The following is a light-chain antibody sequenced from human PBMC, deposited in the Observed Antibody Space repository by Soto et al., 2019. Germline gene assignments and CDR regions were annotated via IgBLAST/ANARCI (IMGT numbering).Light chain of an antibody. CDR1: QTVRNNY. CDR2: DAS. CDR3: QQYSSYPLT. Sequence: FVLTQSPGTLSLSPWERATLSCRASQTVRNNYLAWYQQKPGQAPRLLIYDASSRATGIPDRFSGGGSGTEFTLTISSLQSEDFAVYYCQQYSSYPLTFGGGTKVDIK. J-gene: IGKJ4*01. V-gene: IGKV3-20*01.